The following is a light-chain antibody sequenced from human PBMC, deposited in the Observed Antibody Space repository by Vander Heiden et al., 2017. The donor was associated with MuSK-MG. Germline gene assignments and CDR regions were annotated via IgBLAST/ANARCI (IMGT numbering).Light chain of an antibody. V-gene: IGKV1-39*01. CDR3: QQAYSTPNT. CDR1: QTINNY. CDR2: TAA. Sequence: DIQMTQSPPSLSASVGDRVTLSSRASQTINNYVNWYQQKPREAPKLLIYTAANLHSGVTSRLSGSGTGTDLTLTISSLQPEDFAIYYCQQAYSTPNTFGGGTKVEIK. J-gene: IGKJ4*01.